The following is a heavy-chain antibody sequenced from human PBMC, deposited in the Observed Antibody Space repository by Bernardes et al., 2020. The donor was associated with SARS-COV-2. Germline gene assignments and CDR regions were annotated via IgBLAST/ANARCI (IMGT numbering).Heavy chain of an antibody. CDR3: ASAASFLSGLDV. CDR2: INPNSGGT. J-gene: IGHJ6*02. D-gene: IGHD2-15*01. Sequence: ASVKVSCKASEYTFSTFHINWVRQAPGQGLEWMGWINPNSGGTKFAQKFQGRATMTRDTSIHTAYMELGGLRSDDTAVYYCASAASFLSGLDVWGQGTTVTVSS. V-gene: IGHV1-2*02. CDR1: EYTFSTFH.